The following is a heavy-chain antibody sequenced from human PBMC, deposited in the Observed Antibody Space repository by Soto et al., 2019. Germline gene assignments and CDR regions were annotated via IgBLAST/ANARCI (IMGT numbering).Heavy chain of an antibody. CDR2: IYYSGSS. V-gene: IGHV4-59*01. D-gene: IGHD3-10*01. J-gene: IGHJ6*04. Sequence: QVQLQASGPGLVTPSATLSLTCTVTGGSISSYYWSWIRQPPGKGLERIGYIYYSGSSNYNPSLTSRAPISIDTSMNQWSLRLSSVTAADTAVYYCARDGWFVDEDYYYNYCMDVWGGGTTDTVSS. CDR1: GGSISSYY. CDR3: ARDGWFVDEDYYYNYCMDV.